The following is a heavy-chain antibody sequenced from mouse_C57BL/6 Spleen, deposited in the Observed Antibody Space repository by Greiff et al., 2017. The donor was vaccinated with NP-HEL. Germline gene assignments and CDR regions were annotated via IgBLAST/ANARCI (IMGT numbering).Heavy chain of an antibody. CDR2: FYPGSGSI. Sequence: QVQLQQSGAELVKPGASVKLSCKASGYTFTEYTIHWVKQRSGQGLEWIGWFYPGSGSIKYNEKFKDKATLTADKSSSTVYMELSRLTSEDSAVYFCARHERGGRYGYDDAMDYWGQGTSVTVSS. V-gene: IGHV1-62-2*01. D-gene: IGHD2-2*01. CDR3: ARHERGGRYGYDDAMDY. J-gene: IGHJ4*01. CDR1: GYTFTEYT.